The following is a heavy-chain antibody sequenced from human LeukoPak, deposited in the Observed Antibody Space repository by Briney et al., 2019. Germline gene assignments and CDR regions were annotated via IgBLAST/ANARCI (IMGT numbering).Heavy chain of an antibody. V-gene: IGHV1-2*02. CDR3: ARDLKAVAGTIY. CDR2: INPNSGGT. CDR1: GYTFSSYG. D-gene: IGHD6-19*01. Sequence: GASVKVSCKASGYTFSSYGISWVRQAPGQGLEWMGWINPNSGGTNYAQKFQGRVTMTRDTSISTAYMELSRLRSDDTAVYYCARDLKAVAGTIYWGQGTLVTVSS. J-gene: IGHJ4*02.